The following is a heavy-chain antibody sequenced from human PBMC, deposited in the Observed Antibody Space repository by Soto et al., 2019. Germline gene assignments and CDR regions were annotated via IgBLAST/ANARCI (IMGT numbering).Heavy chain of an antibody. CDR2: ISAYNGNT. CDR3: ARVDLAYVFGGGYYPPYYYYGRDV. D-gene: IGHD3-3*01. Sequence: GASVNVSCKASAYTFTSYFISWVRQAPGQGLEWMGWISAYNGNTNYAQKLQGRVTMTTDTSTSTAYMELRSLRSDDTAVYYCARVDLAYVFGGGYYPPYYYYGRDVWGKGTTVTVS. V-gene: IGHV1-18*01. J-gene: IGHJ6*04. CDR1: AYTFTSYF.